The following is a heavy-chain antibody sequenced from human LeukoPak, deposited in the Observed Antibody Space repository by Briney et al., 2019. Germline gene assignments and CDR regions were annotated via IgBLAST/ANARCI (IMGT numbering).Heavy chain of an antibody. Sequence: PSETLSLTCAVYGGSFSGYYWSWIRQPPGKGLEWIGEINHSGSTNCNPSLKSRVTMSVDTSKNQFSVKLSSVTAADTAVYYCARGGSCSSTTCYVSDAFDIWGQGTMVTVS. CDR3: ARGGSCSSTTCYVSDAFDI. CDR2: INHSGST. CDR1: GGSFSGYY. D-gene: IGHD2-2*01. J-gene: IGHJ3*02. V-gene: IGHV4-34*01.